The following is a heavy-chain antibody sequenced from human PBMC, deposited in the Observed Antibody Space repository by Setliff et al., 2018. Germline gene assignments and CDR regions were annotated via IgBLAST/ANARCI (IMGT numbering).Heavy chain of an antibody. CDR1: GFTFNTYW. J-gene: IGHJ5*02. Sequence: PGGSLRLSCTASGFTFNTYWMSWVRQAPGKGLEWVANINQDGSEKYYVDSVKGRFTISRDNAKNSLYVQMNSLTAGDTAVYYCARAAGSRGYVNWFDTWGQGTLVTVSS. D-gene: IGHD3-22*01. CDR2: INQDGSEK. CDR3: ARAAGSRGYVNWFDT. V-gene: IGHV3-7*01.